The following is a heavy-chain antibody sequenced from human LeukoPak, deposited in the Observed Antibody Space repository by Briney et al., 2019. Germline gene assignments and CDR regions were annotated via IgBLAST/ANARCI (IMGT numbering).Heavy chain of an antibody. V-gene: IGHV3-30-3*01. CDR3: ARAFGWGPASGPPDY. CDR2: ISYDGSNK. D-gene: IGHD3-16*01. CDR1: GFTFSSYA. J-gene: IGHJ4*02. Sequence: PGGSLRLSCAASGFTFSSYAMHWVRQAPGKGLEWVAVISYDGSNKYYADSVKGRFTISRDNSKNTLYLQMNSLRAEDTAVYYCARAFGWGPASGPPDYWGQGTLVTVSS.